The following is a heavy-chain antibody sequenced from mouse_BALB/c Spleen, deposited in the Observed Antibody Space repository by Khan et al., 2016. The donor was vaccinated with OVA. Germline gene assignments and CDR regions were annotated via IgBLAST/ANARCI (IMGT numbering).Heavy chain of an antibody. Sequence: QVQLQQSGPGLVAPSQSLSITCTVSGFSLSRYSEHWVRQPPGKGLEWLGIMWSGGSTDYNSALKSRLSISKDNSKSQVFLKMNSLQTDDTAMYYCARNRDGGSYWYFDVWGAGTTVTVSS. CDR1: GFSLSRYS. J-gene: IGHJ1*01. CDR3: ARNRDGGSYWYFDV. V-gene: IGHV2-6-4*01. CDR2: MWSGGST. D-gene: IGHD3-3*01.